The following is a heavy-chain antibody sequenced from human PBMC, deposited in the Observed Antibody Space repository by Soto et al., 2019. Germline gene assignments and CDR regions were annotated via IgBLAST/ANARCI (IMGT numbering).Heavy chain of an antibody. CDR3: ARASITGTTFSNPPLDAFDI. CDR2: IIPIFGTA. Sequence: SVKVSCKASGGTFSSYAISWVRQAPGQGLEWMGGIIPIFGTANYAQKFQGRVTITADESTSTAYVELSSLRSEDTAVYYCARASITGTTFSNPPLDAFDIWGQGTMVTVSS. D-gene: IGHD1-7*01. V-gene: IGHV1-69*13. CDR1: GGTFSSYA. J-gene: IGHJ3*02.